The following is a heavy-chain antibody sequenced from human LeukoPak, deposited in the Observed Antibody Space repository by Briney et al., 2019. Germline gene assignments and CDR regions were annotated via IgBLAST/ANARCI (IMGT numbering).Heavy chain of an antibody. J-gene: IGHJ5*02. D-gene: IGHD3-10*01. CDR1: GGSIRSYY. Sequence: PSETLSLTCTVSGGSIRSYYWNWIRQPAGKGLEWIGRMHTSGSTNYNPSLKSRLTMSVDTSKNQFSLKMRSVTAADTAVYYCARDSGSGYYEAWGQGTLVTVPS. CDR3: ARDSGSGYYEA. V-gene: IGHV4-4*07. CDR2: MHTSGST.